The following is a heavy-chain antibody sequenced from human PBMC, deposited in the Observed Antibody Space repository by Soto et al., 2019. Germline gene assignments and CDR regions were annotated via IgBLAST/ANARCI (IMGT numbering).Heavy chain of an antibody. D-gene: IGHD1-26*01. CDR1: GFTFTTYC. J-gene: IGHJ6*02. V-gene: IGHV3-64*01. CDR2: ISNDAVHT. Sequence: EVQLVESGRGLVQPGGSLTLSCVASGFTFTTYCMHWVRQAPGKGLEYLSAISNDAVHTYYANSVKDRFTISRDNSKDTLYLYMGSLRHEDMAVDYCERGHLPWDYHSYGMDVCGQWPTVTVS. CDR3: ERGHLPWDYHSYGMDV.